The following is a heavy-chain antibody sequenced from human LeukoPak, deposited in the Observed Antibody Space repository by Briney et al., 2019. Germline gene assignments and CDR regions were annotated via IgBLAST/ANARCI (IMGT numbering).Heavy chain of an antibody. CDR1: GGSISSGGYY. V-gene: IGHV4-31*03. Sequence: PSETLSLTCTVSGGSISSGGYYWSWIRQHPGKGLEWIGYIYYSGSTYYNQSLKSRVTISVDTSKNQFSLKLSSVTAADTAVYYCARGRQAGGGYSPGFDYWGQGTLVTVSS. J-gene: IGHJ4*02. CDR3: ARGRQAGGGYSPGFDY. D-gene: IGHD5-12*01. CDR2: IYYSGST.